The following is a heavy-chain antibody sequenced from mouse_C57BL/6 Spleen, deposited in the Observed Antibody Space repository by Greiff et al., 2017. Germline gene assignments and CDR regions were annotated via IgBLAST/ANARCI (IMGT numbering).Heavy chain of an antibody. J-gene: IGHJ2*01. CDR1: GYAFSSSW. V-gene: IGHV1-82*01. D-gene: IGHD1-1*01. CDR3: ARGGGSSFDY. CDR2: IYPGAGDT. Sequence: QVQLQQSGPELVKPGASVKISCKASGYAFSSSWMNWVKQRPGKGLEWIGRIYPGAGDTNYNGKFKGKATLTADKSSSTAYMQRSSLTSEDSAVYFCARGGGSSFDYWGKGTTLTVSS.